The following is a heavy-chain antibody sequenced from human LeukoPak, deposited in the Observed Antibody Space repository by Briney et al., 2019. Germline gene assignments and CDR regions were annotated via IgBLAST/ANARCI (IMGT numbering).Heavy chain of an antibody. D-gene: IGHD2-21*02. CDR3: ARGSQYCGGDCYPTDY. V-gene: IGHV1-18*01. J-gene: IGHJ4*02. CDR2: INAYNGNT. Sequence: ASVKVSCKASGYTFTSYGISWVRQAPGQGLEWMGWINAYNGNTNYAQKLQGRVTMTTDTSTSTAYMELRSLRSDDTAVYYCARGSQYCGGDCYPTDYWGQGTLVTVSS. CDR1: GYTFTSYG.